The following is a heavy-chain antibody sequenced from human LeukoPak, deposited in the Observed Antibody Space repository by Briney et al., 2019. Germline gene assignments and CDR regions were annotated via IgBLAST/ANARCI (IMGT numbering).Heavy chain of an antibody. V-gene: IGHV1-46*03. CDR2: INPSGGST. Sequence: ASVKVSCKASGYTFTSYYMHWVRQAPGQGLEWMGIINPSGGSTSYEQKFQRRVTRTRDTSTSTVYMELSSLRSEDTAVYYCARTVTTGLGYFDYWGQGTLVTVSS. D-gene: IGHD4-17*01. CDR1: GYTFTSYY. CDR3: ARTVTTGLGYFDY. J-gene: IGHJ4*02.